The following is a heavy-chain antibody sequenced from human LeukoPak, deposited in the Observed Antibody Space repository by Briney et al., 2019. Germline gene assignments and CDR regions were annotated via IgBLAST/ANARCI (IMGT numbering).Heavy chain of an antibody. D-gene: IGHD4-17*01. Sequence: ASVKLSCKAFVYTFTSYYYHWVRRAPAQGLEWMGVINPTGGATNYAQKFQDRVTMNRDTSTKTVYMELSSLRSEDTAVYYCARVRETYAHMHDAFDMWGRGTMVTVSS. J-gene: IGHJ3*02. V-gene: IGHV1-46*01. CDR1: VYTFTSYY. CDR2: INPTGGAT. CDR3: ARVRETYAHMHDAFDM.